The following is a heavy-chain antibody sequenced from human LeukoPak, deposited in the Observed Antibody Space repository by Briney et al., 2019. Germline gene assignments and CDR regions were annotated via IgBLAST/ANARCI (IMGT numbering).Heavy chain of an antibody. CDR1: RYTFTSYY. Sequence: GASVKVSCMASRYTFTSYYMHWVRPAPRQGLEWMGIINPSGGTTTYAQKFQGRVTMTRDTSTSTVYMELSSLRSEDTAVYYCARSVKFLGGIAAAGKYYYYGMDVWGQGTTVTVSS. D-gene: IGHD6-13*01. CDR3: ARSVKFLGGIAAAGKYYYYGMDV. J-gene: IGHJ6*02. V-gene: IGHV1-46*01. CDR2: INPSGGTT.